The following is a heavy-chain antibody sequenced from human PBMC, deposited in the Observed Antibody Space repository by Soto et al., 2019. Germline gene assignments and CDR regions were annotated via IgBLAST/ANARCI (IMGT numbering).Heavy chain of an antibody. V-gene: IGHV3-33*01. CDR2: IWYDGSNK. Sequence: GGSLRLSCAASGFTFSSYGMHWVHQAPGKGLEWVAVIWYDGSNKYYADSVKGRFTISRDNSESTLYLQMNSLRAEDTAVYYCARESRAYYYDSSGYYPLAYWGQGTLVTVSS. CDR1: GFTFSSYG. CDR3: ARESRAYYYDSSGYYPLAY. D-gene: IGHD3-22*01. J-gene: IGHJ4*02.